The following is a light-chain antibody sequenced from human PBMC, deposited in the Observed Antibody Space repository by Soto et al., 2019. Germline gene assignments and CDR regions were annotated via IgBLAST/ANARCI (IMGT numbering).Light chain of an antibody. J-gene: IGLJ2*01. Sequence: QSVLTQPASVSGSPGPSITISCTGTSSDVGGYNYVSWYQQHPGKAPKLMIYDVSNRPSGVSNRFSGSKSGNTASRTISGLQAEDEADYYCSSYTRSSTRVFGGGTKLTVL. CDR2: DVS. CDR3: SSYTRSSTRV. CDR1: SSDVGGYNY. V-gene: IGLV2-14*01.